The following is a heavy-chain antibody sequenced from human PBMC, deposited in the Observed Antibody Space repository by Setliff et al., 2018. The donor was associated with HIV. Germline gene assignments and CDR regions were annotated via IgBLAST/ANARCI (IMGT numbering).Heavy chain of an antibody. CDR2: INPHSGDT. V-gene: IGHV1-2*02. CDR1: GYTFTGYY. D-gene: IGHD3-3*01. CDR3: ARAPTLFGVEYYYYFGMDV. J-gene: IGHJ6*02. Sequence: ASVKVSCKASGYTFTGYYMHWVRQAPGQGLEWMGWINPHSGDTNYAQKFQDRVTMTRDTSVNIAYMQLSRLRSDDTAVYYCARAPTLFGVEYYYYFGMDVWGQGTTLTVSS.